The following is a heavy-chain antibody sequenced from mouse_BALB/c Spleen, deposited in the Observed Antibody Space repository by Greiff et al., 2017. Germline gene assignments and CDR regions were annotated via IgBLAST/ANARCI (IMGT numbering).Heavy chain of an antibody. CDR2: ISSGSSTI. Sequence: EVKVVESGGGLVQPGGSRKLSCAASGFTFSSFGMHWVRQAPEKGLEWVAYISSGSSTIYYADTVKGRFTISRDNPKNTLFLQMTSLRSEDTAMYYCARDSHYYGSSHYWYFDGWGAGTTVTVSS. D-gene: IGHD1-1*01. V-gene: IGHV5-17*02. CDR1: GFTFSSFG. CDR3: ARDSHYYGSSHYWYFDG. J-gene: IGHJ1*01.